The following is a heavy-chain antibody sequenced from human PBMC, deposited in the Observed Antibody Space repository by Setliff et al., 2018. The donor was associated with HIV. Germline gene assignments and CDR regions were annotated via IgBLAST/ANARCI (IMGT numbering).Heavy chain of an antibody. CDR2: IYYSGST. V-gene: IGHV4-31*03. CDR1: GGSISSGGYY. J-gene: IGHJ6*03. D-gene: IGHD6-25*01. CDR3: ARVTSAHPTYYYYYMDV. Sequence: SETLSLTCTVSGGSISSGGYYWSWIRQHPGTGLEWIGYIYYSGSTYYNPSLKSRVTISVDTSKNQFSLKLNSVTAADTAVYYCARVTSAHPTYYYYYMDVWGKGTTVTVSS.